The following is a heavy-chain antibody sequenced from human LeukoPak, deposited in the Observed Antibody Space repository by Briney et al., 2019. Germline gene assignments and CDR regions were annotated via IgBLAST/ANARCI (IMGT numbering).Heavy chain of an antibody. D-gene: IGHD3-10*01. V-gene: IGHV3-48*02. CDR1: GFIFSSYI. CDR2: ISSSSSTF. CDR3: ARGGGSYAMDV. Sequence: GGSLRLSCEASGFIFSSYIMNCVRQAPGKGLEWLSYISSSSSTFNYADSVKGRFTISRDNAKNSLYLQMSSLRDEDTAIYYCARGGGSYAMDVWGQGTTVTVSS. J-gene: IGHJ6*02.